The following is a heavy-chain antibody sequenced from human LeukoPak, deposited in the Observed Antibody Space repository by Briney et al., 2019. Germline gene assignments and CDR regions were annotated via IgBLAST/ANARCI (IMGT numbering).Heavy chain of an antibody. CDR3: ARIRAYPYNSSPRHWFNP. Sequence: GRSLRLSCEVSGYTFSYYFMYWVRHAPGKELEWVAAIAYDRTSEHYADSVKGRFTISRDNSKNSLYLHMNRLRTEDTAVYYCARIRAYPYNSSPRHWFNPWGQGTLVTVSS. D-gene: IGHD1-14*01. CDR1: GYTFSYYF. CDR2: IAYDRTSE. J-gene: IGHJ5*02. V-gene: IGHV3-30*14.